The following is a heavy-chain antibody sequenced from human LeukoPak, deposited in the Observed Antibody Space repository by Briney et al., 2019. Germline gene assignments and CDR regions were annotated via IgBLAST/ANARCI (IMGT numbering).Heavy chain of an antibody. J-gene: IGHJ4*02. CDR2: IKEKGSEK. CDR3: ARDSSGYQ. CDR1: GFTFSTYW. Sequence: GGSLRLSCAASGFTFSTYWMSWVRQAPGKGLEWVANIKEKGSEKYYGDSVKGRFTISRDNAKNSLYLEMNSQRVEDTAVYYCARDSSGYQWGQGTLVTVSS. V-gene: IGHV3-7*01. D-gene: IGHD3-22*01.